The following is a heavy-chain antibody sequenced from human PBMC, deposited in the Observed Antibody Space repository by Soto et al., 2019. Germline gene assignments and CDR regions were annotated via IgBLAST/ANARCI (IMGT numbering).Heavy chain of an antibody. CDR2: INAGTGDT. Sequence: ASVKVSCKASGFTFTSYALHWVRQAPGHRLEWMGWINAGTGDTKYSQTFQDRVTITRDTSASTAYMELSSLRSEDTAVYYCARMGYSGYPYYYYYMDVWGKGTTVTVSS. D-gene: IGHD5-12*01. CDR1: GFTFTSYA. CDR3: ARMGYSGYPYYYYYMDV. V-gene: IGHV1-3*01. J-gene: IGHJ6*03.